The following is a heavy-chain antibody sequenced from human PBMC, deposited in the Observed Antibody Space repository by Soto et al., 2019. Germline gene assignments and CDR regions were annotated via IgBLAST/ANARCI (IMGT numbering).Heavy chain of an antibody. CDR1: GFAFNSYG. CDR3: ARVRELLWFGDAFDI. V-gene: IGHV3-33*01. Sequence: QVQLVESGGGVVQPGKSLRLSCAASGFAFNSYGMHWVRQAPGKGLEWVAVIWYDGSNKYYADSVKGRFTISRDNSENTLYLQMDSLRADDTAVYYCARVRELLWFGDAFDIWGQGTMVAVSS. D-gene: IGHD3-10*01. CDR2: IWYDGSNK. J-gene: IGHJ3*02.